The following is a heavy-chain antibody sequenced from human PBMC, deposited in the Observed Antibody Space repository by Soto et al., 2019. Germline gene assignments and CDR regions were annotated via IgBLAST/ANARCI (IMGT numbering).Heavy chain of an antibody. CDR3: ARAVLTYGAIRTGFDY. CDR1: GGSFSGYY. CDR2: INHSGST. Sequence: SETLSLTCAVYGGSFSGYYWSWIRQPPGKGLEWIGEINHSGSTNYNPSLKSRVTISVDTSKNQFSLKLSSVTAADTAVYYCARAVLTYGAIRTGFDYWGQGTLVTVSS. V-gene: IGHV4-34*01. J-gene: IGHJ4*02. D-gene: IGHD4-17*01.